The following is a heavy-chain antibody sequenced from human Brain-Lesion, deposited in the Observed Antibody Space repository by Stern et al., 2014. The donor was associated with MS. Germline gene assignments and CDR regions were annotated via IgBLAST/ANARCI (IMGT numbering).Heavy chain of an antibody. CDR1: GYTFTGYY. D-gene: IGHD3-22*01. V-gene: IGHV1-2*04. CDR3: ATYYYDSTGYNDF. J-gene: IGHJ4*02. CDR2: INPQSGGT. Sequence: VQLVQSGAEVKKPGASVKVSCKASGYTFTGYYMHWVRQAPGQGLEWMGWINPQSGGTNYAQKFQGWVTMTRDTSINTAYMELSRLRSDDTAVYYCATYYYDSTGYNDFGGQGTLVTVS.